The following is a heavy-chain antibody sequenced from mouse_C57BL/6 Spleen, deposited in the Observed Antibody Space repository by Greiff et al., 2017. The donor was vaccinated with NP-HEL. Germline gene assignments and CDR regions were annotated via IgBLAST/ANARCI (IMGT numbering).Heavy chain of an antibody. V-gene: IGHV1-59*01. CDR1: GYTFTSYW. CDR2: IDPSDSYT. Sequence: QVQLQQPGAELVRPGTSVKLSCKASGYTFTSYWMHWVKQRPGQGLEWIGVIDPSDSYTNYNQKFKGKATLTVDTSSSTAYMQLSSLPSEDSAVYYCARGTVVATDWYFDVWGTGTTVTVSS. D-gene: IGHD1-1*01. J-gene: IGHJ1*03. CDR3: ARGTVVATDWYFDV.